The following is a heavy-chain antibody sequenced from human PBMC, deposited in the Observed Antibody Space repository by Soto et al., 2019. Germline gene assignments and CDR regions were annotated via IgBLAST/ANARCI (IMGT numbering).Heavy chain of an antibody. J-gene: IGHJ1*01. D-gene: IGHD2-15*01. CDR2: ISGSGGST. Sequence: GGTPRLSCAASGFTFSSYAMSWVRQAPGKGLEWVSAISGSGGSTYYADSVKGRFTISRDNSKNTLYLQMNSLRAEDTAVYYCAKDVPLSFLCSDHPPYLFAFWGQGTLVIVSS. CDR1: GFTFSSYA. V-gene: IGHV3-23*01. CDR3: AKDVPLSFLCSDHPPYLFAF.